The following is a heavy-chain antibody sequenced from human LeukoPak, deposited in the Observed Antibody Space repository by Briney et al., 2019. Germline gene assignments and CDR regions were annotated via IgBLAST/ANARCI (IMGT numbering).Heavy chain of an antibody. CDR1: GYTFTGYD. J-gene: IGHJ5*02. V-gene: IGHV1-2*02. CDR2: INPNSGGT. Sequence: ASVKVSCKASGYTFTGYDIHWVRQAPGQGLEWMGWINPNSGGTNYAQKFQGRVTMTRDTSINTVYMELSRLRSDDTAVYYCARDHEGNNNCFGPWGQGTLVTVSS. CDR3: ARDHEGNNNCFGP.